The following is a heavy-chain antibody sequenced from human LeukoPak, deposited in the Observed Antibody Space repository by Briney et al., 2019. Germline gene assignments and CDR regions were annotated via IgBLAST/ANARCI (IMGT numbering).Heavy chain of an antibody. V-gene: IGHV3-30*02. CDR2: IRYDGSNK. J-gene: IGHJ4*02. CDR1: GFTFSSYG. CDR3: AKDRVGLDGYNFDH. D-gene: IGHD5-24*01. Sequence: GGSLRLSCAASGFTFSSYGMHWVRQAPGKGLEWVAFIRYDGSNKYYADSVKGRFTISRDNSKNTLYLQMNSLRAEDTAVYYCAKDRVGLDGYNFDHWGQGTLVTVSS.